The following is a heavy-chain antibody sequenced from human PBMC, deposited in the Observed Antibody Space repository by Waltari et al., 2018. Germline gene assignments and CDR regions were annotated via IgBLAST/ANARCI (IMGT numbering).Heavy chain of an antibody. D-gene: IGHD4-17*01. CDR1: GFTFSSYA. V-gene: IGHV3-30-3*01. J-gene: IGHJ6*03. CDR2: ISYDGSNK. Sequence: QVQLVESGGGVVQPGRSLRLSCAASGFTFSSYAMHWVRQAPGKGLEWVAVISYDGSNKYYADSVKGRFTISRDNSKNTLYLQMNSLRVEDTAVYYCARNGKGGDPGSYYYYYMDVWGKGTTVTVSS. CDR3: ARNGKGGDPGSYYYYYMDV.